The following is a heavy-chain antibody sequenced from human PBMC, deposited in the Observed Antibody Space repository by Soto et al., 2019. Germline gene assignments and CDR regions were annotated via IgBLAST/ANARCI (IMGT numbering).Heavy chain of an antibody. CDR1: GFTFSSYS. D-gene: IGHD3-16*02. CDR2: ISSSSSTI. CDR3: ARDYPESYEGIDY. V-gene: IGHV3-48*02. Sequence: GGSLSRSCAACGFTFSSYSMNWVRQAPGKGLEWVSYISSSSSTIYYADSVKGRFTISRDNAKNSLYLQMNGLRDEDTAVYYCARDYPESYEGIDYWGQGTLVTVSS. J-gene: IGHJ4*02.